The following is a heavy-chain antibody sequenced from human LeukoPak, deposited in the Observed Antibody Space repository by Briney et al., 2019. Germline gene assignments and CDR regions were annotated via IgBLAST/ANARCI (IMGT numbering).Heavy chain of an antibody. CDR3: ARGDGSGNFGESFDY. V-gene: IGHV4-34*01. Sequence: PSETLSLTCAVYGGSFSGYYWSWIRQPPRKGLEWIGEINHSGSTNYNPSLKSRVTISVDTSKNQFSLKLSSVTAADTAVYYCARGDGSGNFGESFDYWGQGTLVTVSS. CDR1: GGSFSGYY. D-gene: IGHD3-10*01. CDR2: INHSGST. J-gene: IGHJ4*02.